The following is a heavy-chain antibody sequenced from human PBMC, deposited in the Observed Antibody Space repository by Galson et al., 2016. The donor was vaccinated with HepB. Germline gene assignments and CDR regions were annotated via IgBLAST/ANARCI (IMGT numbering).Heavy chain of an antibody. V-gene: IGHV3-21*01. J-gene: IGHJ4*02. CDR1: GFTFTTYS. Sequence: SLRLSCAASGFTFTTYSMNWVRQAPGKGLEWVSYISSSSTYIYYADSVKGRFTISRDNSKNSLYLQMTSLRAEDTAVYYCASIHFDWSFPDYWGQGTLVTVSS. D-gene: IGHD3-9*01. CDR2: ISSSSTYI. CDR3: ASIHFDWSFPDY.